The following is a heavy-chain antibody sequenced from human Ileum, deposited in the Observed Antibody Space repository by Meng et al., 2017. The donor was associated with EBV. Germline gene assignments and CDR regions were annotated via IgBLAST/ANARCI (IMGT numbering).Heavy chain of an antibody. V-gene: IGHV4-28*01. CDR1: GYSIISTNW. Sequence: QVQLLGAAPGLVKPSATTSPTCAVSGYSIISTNWWGWIRQPPGKGLEWIGYIYYSGSTSYNPSLKSRVTMSVDTSKNQFSLNLNSVTAVDTAVYYCARNVPGTSAYYDWGQGTLVTVSS. CDR2: IYYSGST. CDR3: ARNVPGTSAYYD. J-gene: IGHJ4*02. D-gene: IGHD3-22*01.